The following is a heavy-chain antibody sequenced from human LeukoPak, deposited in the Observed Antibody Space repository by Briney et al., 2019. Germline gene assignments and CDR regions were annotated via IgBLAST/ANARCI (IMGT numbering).Heavy chain of an antibody. V-gene: IGHV3-53*04. CDR2: IYSGGST. CDR1: GFTVSSNY. J-gene: IGHJ6*02. D-gene: IGHD3-16*01. Sequence: GGSLRLSCAASGFTVSSNYMGWVGQAQGKGREGGSVIYSGGSTYYADSVKARFTISRHNSKNTLYLQMNSLRAEDTAVYYCATPLMTTSYYGMDVWGQGTTVTVSS. CDR3: ATPLMTTSYYGMDV.